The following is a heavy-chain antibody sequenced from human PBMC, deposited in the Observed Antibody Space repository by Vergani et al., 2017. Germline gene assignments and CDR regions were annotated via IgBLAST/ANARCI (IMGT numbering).Heavy chain of an antibody. Sequence: EVHLEESGGGLVQPGGSLRLSCAASGFTFGDYYMAWIRLAPGKGLEWVGRFEALADGGRITYGAPVKGRFSLSRDDSENRFYLHMNSLKVEDTGIYYCTADLYLSSGYCCDYWGPGTLVTVSS. D-gene: IGHD3-22*01. CDR1: GFTFGDYY. CDR2: FEALADGGRI. CDR3: TADLYLSSGYCCDY. J-gene: IGHJ4*02. V-gene: IGHV3-15*04.